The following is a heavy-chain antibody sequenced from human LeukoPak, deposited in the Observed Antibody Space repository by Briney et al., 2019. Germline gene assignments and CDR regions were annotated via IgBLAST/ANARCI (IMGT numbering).Heavy chain of an antibody. CDR2: ISGSGGST. CDR3: ARRGYSSSWYYYYYYMDV. CDR1: GFTFSSYA. Sequence: GGSLRLSCAASGFTFSSYAMSWVRQAPGKGLEWVSAISGSGGSTYYADSVKGRFTISRDNAKNPLYLQMNSLRAEDTALYYCARRGYSSSWYYYYYYMDVWGKGTTVTVSS. J-gene: IGHJ6*03. V-gene: IGHV3-23*01. D-gene: IGHD6-13*01.